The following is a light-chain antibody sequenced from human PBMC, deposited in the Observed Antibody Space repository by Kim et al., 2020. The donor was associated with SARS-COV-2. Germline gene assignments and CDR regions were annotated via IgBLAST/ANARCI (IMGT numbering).Light chain of an antibody. V-gene: IGLV3-21*04. Sequence: SYELTQPPSVSVAPGKTARITCGGNNIGSKSVHWYQQKSGQAPVLVMYYDSDRPSGIPERFSGSNSGNTATSRVEAGDEADYYCQVWDSSSDHRVVFGGGTQLTVL. J-gene: IGLJ2*01. CDR1: NIGSKS. CDR2: YDS. CDR3: QVWDSSSDHRVV.